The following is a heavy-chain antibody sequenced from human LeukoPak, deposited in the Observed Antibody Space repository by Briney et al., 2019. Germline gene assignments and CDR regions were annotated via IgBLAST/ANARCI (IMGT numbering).Heavy chain of an antibody. CDR3: AKAYSGTYYGAFDL. D-gene: IGHD1-26*01. Sequence: GGSLRLSCAASGFTFSSYGMHWVRQAPGKGLEWVAVISYDGSNKYYADSVKGRFTISRDNSKNTLYLQMNSLRAEDTAVYYCAKAYSGTYYGAFDLWGQGTMAAVSS. CDR2: ISYDGSNK. CDR1: GFTFSSYG. V-gene: IGHV3-30*18. J-gene: IGHJ3*01.